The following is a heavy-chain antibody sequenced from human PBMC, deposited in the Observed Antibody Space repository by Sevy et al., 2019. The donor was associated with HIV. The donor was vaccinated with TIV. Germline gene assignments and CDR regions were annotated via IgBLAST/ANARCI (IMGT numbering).Heavy chain of an antibody. CDR2: IYTSGST. CDR3: ARSRYQRGGGAFDI. D-gene: IGHD2-2*01. CDR1: GGSISSGSYY. Sequence: SETLSLTCTVSGGSISSGSYYWSWIRQPAGKGLEWIGRIYTSGSTNYNPSLKSRVTMSVDTSKNRFSLKLSSVTAADTAVYYCARSRYQRGGGAFDIWGQGTMVTVSS. J-gene: IGHJ3*02. V-gene: IGHV4-61*02.